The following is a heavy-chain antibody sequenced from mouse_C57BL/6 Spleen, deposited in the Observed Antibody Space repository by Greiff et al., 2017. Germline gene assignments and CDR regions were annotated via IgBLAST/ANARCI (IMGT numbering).Heavy chain of an antibody. J-gene: IGHJ4*01. CDR1: GFTFSDYG. Sequence: EVHLVESGGGLVKPGGSLKLSCAASGFTFSDYGMHWVRQAPEKGLEWVAYISSGSSTIYYADTVQGRFTISRDNAKNTLFLQMTSLRCEDTGMYYCARRGYDSREYAMDYWGQGTSVTVSS. CDR2: ISSGSSTI. V-gene: IGHV5-17*01. D-gene: IGHD2-4*01. CDR3: ARRGYDSREYAMDY.